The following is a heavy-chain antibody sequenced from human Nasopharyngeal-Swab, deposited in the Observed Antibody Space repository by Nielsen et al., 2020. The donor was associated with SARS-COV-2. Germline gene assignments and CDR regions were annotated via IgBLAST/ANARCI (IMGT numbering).Heavy chain of an antibody. Sequence: GGSLRLSGAVLGFTVSSNYMSWVRQAPGKGLEWVSVIYSGGSTSYADSVKGRFTISRDNSKNTLYLQMNSLRAEDTAVYYCARDLTAAGGYQYYGLDVWGQGTTVTVSS. J-gene: IGHJ6*02. V-gene: IGHV3-53*01. CDR1: GFTVSSNY. CDR3: ARDLTAAGGYQYYGLDV. CDR2: IYSGGST. D-gene: IGHD6-13*01.